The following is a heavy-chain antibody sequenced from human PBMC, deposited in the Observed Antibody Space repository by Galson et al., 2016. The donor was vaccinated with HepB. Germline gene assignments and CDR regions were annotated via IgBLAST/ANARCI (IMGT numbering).Heavy chain of an antibody. D-gene: IGHD2/OR15-2a*01. CDR2: ISGTNGFI. CDR3: AKYQAGGPPPRFYGMDV. CDR1: GFTFSNYN. J-gene: IGHJ6*02. Sequence: SLRLSCAASGFTFSNYNMNWVRQAPGKGLEWVSSISGTNGFIYQADSVKGRFTISRDNAKNSLYLQMSSLRADDTAVYFCAKYQAGGPPPRFYGMDVWGQGTTVTVSS. V-gene: IGHV3-21*01.